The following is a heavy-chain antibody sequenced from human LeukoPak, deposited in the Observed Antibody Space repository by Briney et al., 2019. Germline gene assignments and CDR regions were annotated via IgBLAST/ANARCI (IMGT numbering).Heavy chain of an antibody. J-gene: IGHJ3*02. D-gene: IGHD6-19*01. CDR2: ICHSGST. V-gene: IGHV4-38-2*02. CDR1: DYSISSIYC. CDR3: ARTYSSGWYDAFDI. Sequence: SSETLSLTCTVSDYSISSIYCWGWIRQPPGTGLEWIGTICHSGSTYYNASLKSRVTISIDTSMNQFSLRLNSVTAADTAVYYCARTYSSGWYDAFDIWGQGTMVTVSS.